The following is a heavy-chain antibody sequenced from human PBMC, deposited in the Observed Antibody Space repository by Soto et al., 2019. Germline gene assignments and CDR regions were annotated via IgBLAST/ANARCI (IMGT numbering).Heavy chain of an antibody. J-gene: IGHJ6*02. CDR2: IYPGDSDT. CDR3: ARQRSYCSSTSCLIDYYYGMDV. D-gene: IGHD2-2*01. CDR1: GFTFTSYW. V-gene: IGHV5-51*01. Sequence: GESLKISCKGSGFTFTSYWIAWVRQMPGKGLEWMGIIYPGDSDTRYSPSFQGQVTISADKSISTAYLQWSSLKASDTAMYYCARQRSYCSSTSCLIDYYYGMDVWGQATTVPVSS.